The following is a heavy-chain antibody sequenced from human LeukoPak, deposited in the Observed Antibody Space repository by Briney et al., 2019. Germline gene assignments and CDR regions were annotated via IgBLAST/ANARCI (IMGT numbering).Heavy chain of an antibody. D-gene: IGHD6-6*01. CDR1: GFTVSSNY. V-gene: IGHV3-53*01. CDR2: IYSGGST. CDR3: HVYSSSSQRAYYFDY. J-gene: IGHJ4*02. Sequence: GGSLRLSCAASGFTVSSNYMSWVRQAPGKGLEWVSVIYSGGSTYYADSVKGRFTISRDNSKNTLYLQMNSLRAEDTAVYYCHVYSSSSQRAYYFDYWGQGTLVTVSS.